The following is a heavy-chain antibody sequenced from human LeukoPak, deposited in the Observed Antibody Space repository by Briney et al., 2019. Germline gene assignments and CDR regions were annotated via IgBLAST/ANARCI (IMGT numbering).Heavy chain of an antibody. V-gene: IGHV3-23*01. J-gene: IGHJ4*02. CDR3: AKYYVNQGHCIGGICYPFDY. CDR2: MSGTYGST. D-gene: IGHD2-15*01. CDR1: GFTCSNNA. Sequence: GGSLRLSCAASGFTCSNNAMSCVRQAPGKGLEWVSGMSGTYGSTWYADSVKGRFTISRDDSKNMVYLQMNSLRADDTAVYYCAKYYVNQGHCIGGICYPFDYWGQGTLVTVSS.